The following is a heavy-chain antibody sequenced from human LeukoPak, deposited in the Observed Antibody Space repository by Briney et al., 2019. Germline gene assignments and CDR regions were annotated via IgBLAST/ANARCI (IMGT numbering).Heavy chain of an antibody. Sequence: ASETLSLTCTVSGGSISSYYWSWIRQPPGKGLEWIGYIYYSGSTNYSPSLRSRVTISVDTSKNEFSLKLRSVTAADTAEYYCARVTGYMIEDYFDYWGQGTLVTVSS. CDR2: IYYSGST. CDR3: ARVTGYMIEDYFDY. CDR1: GGSISSYY. V-gene: IGHV4-59*01. D-gene: IGHD3-22*01. J-gene: IGHJ4*02.